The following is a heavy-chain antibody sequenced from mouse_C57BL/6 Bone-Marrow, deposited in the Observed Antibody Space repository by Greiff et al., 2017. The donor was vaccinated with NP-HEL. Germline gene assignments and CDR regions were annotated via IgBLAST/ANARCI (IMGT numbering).Heavy chain of an antibody. J-gene: IGHJ3*01. D-gene: IGHD2-3*01. CDR3: AKGRGYYWAY. Sequence: QVQLKESGPGLVAPSQSLSITCTVSGFSLTSSGVSWVRQPPGQGLEWLGVIWGDGSTNYHSALISRLSISKDNSKSQVFLKLSSLQTDDTATYYCAKGRGYYWAYWGQGTLVTVSA. CDR2: IWGDGST. V-gene: IGHV2-3*01. CDR1: GFSLTSSG.